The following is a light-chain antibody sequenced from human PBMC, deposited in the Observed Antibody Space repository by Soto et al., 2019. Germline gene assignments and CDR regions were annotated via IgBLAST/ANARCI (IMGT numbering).Light chain of an antibody. CDR2: RNN. J-gene: IGLJ2*01. CDR1: SSNIESNY. V-gene: IGLV1-47*01. CDR3: TVWDDSPRGRL. Sequence: QAVVTQPPSASGTPGQRVTISCSGSSSNIESNYVYWYQQLPGTAPRLLIYRNNQRPSGVPDRFSGSKSGTSASLAISALRSEDEADYCTVWDDSPRGRLFGGGTKLTVL.